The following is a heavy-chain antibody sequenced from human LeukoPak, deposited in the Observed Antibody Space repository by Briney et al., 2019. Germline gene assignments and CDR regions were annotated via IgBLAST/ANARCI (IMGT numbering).Heavy chain of an antibody. CDR3: ARSAQDSSEYYFDY. Sequence: SETLSLTCTVSGGSISSYYWSWIRQPPGKGLEWIGYIYYSGSTNYNPSLKSRVTISVDTSKNQFSLKLSSATAADTAVYYCARSAQDSSEYYFDYWGQGTLVTVYS. CDR2: IYYSGST. CDR1: GGSISSYY. J-gene: IGHJ4*02. D-gene: IGHD3-22*01. V-gene: IGHV4-59*08.